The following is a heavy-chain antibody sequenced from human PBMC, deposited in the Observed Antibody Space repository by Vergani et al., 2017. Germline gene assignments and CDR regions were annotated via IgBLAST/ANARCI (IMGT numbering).Heavy chain of an antibody. J-gene: IGHJ4*02. Sequence: QVQLVQSGAEVKKPGASVKVSCKASGYTFTSYGISWVRQAPGQGLEWMGWISAYNGNTNYAQKLQGRVTMTTDTSTSKAYMELRSLRSDDTAVYYCARTLRTMVRGVIITPPGGYWGQGTLVTVSS. V-gene: IGHV1-18*01. CDR3: ARTLRTMVRGVIITPPGGY. D-gene: IGHD3-10*01. CDR1: GYTFTSYG. CDR2: ISAYNGNT.